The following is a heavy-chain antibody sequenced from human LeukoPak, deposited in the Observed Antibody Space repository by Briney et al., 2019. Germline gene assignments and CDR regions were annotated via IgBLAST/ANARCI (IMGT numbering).Heavy chain of an antibody. CDR1: GFTFSSYA. CDR3: ARGVLRFLAPYPGCFDY. Sequence: GGSLRLSCAASGFTFSSYAMSWVRQAPGKGLEWVSVIYSGGSTYYADSVKGRFTISRDNSKNSLYLQMNSLRAEDTAVYYCARGVLRFLAPYPGCFDYWGQGTLVTVSS. CDR2: IYSGGST. J-gene: IGHJ4*02. V-gene: IGHV3-66*01. D-gene: IGHD3-3*01.